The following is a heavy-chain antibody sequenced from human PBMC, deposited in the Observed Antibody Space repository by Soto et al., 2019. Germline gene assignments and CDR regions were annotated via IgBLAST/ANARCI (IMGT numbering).Heavy chain of an antibody. CDR3: ARCLGYGGSLDAFDI. J-gene: IGHJ3*02. CDR2: IIPIFGTA. D-gene: IGHD2-15*01. Sequence: SVKVSCKASGGTFSSYAISWVRQAPGQGLDWMGGIIPIFGTANYAQKFQGRVTITADESTSTAYMELSSPRSEDTAVYYCARCLGYGGSLDAFDIWGQGTMVHVSS. V-gene: IGHV1-69*13. CDR1: GGTFSSYA.